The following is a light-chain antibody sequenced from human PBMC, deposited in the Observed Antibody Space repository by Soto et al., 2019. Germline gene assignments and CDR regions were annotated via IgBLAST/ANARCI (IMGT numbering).Light chain of an antibody. Sequence: DIQMTQSPSSLSASVGDRVTISCRASQNIRNYLNWYRQKPGKAPEFVIYIGSTLESGVPSRFSGSGFGADFTLTIKGLQYEDFGVYYCQQSYTLPYTFGQGTSLDIK. CDR3: QQSYTLPYT. CDR2: IGS. V-gene: IGKV1-39*01. J-gene: IGKJ2*01. CDR1: QNIRNY.